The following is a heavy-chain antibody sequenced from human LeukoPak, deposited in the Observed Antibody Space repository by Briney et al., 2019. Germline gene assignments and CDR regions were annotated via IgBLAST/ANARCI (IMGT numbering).Heavy chain of an antibody. Sequence: GGSLRLSCAASGFTFSSYWMSWVRQAPGKGLEWVANIKQDGSEKYYVDSVKGRFTISRDNAKNSLHLQMNSLRAEDTAVYYCAKDRRITMVRGVCFDYWGQGTLVTVSS. CDR1: GFTFSSYW. J-gene: IGHJ4*02. V-gene: IGHV3-7*01. CDR2: IKQDGSEK. CDR3: AKDRRITMVRGVCFDY. D-gene: IGHD3-10*01.